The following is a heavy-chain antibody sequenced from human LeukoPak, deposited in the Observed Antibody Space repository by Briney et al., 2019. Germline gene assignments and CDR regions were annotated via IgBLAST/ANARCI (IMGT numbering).Heavy chain of an antibody. V-gene: IGHV3-48*02. CDR3: ARAMRSGYDY. CDR1: GFTFSSYG. J-gene: IGHJ4*02. CDR2: ISSSSDSI. D-gene: IGHD5-12*01. Sequence: PGGSLRLSCAASGFTFSSYGMNWVRQAPGKRLEWVSYISSSSDSIYYADSVKGRFTISRDNAENSLYLQMNSLRDEDTAVYYCARAMRSGYDYWGQGTLVTDSS.